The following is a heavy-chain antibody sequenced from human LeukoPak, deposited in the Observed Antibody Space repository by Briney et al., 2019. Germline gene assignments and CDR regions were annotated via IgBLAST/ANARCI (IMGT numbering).Heavy chain of an antibody. Sequence: GASVKVSSKAPGYTSTIDFMHWVRHAPRQGLEWMGIIKHSGGRTSYTQKFEGRVTMTRDMPTTTVYMLLSSLRSEDTAVYYCARDSYPTDYYDSSGYYYWGQGTLVTVSS. CDR3: ARDSYPTDYYDSSGYYY. CDR2: IKHSGGRT. J-gene: IGHJ4*02. D-gene: IGHD3-22*01. CDR1: GYTSTIDF. V-gene: IGHV1-46*01.